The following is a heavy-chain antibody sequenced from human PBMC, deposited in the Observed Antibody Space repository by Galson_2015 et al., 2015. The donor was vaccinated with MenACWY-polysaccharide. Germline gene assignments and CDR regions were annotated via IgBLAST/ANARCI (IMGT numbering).Heavy chain of an antibody. D-gene: IGHD2-2*01. J-gene: IGHJ3*02. V-gene: IGHV3-33*01. CDR2: IQYDGSNK. Sequence: SLRLSCEASGSRFSNSGMHWVRQAPGKGLEWVAVIQYDGSNKVYADSVQGRFTISRDNSKNTVFLEMNTLGVEDTAVYYCAREGSRIVFHAFDIWGQGTMVTVSS. CDR3: AREGSRIVFHAFDI. CDR1: GSRFSNSG.